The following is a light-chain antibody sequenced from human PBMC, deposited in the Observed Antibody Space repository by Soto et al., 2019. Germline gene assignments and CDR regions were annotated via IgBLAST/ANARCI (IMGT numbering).Light chain of an antibody. V-gene: IGKV1-5*03. CDR3: QQYNSYPYT. CDR1: QSISTSW. Sequence: DIQMTQSPSTLSASVGDRVTITCRASQSISTSWLAWYQQKPRKAPKLLIYMASSLESGVPSRFSGSGSGTEFALTISSLQPDDFATYYCQQYNSYPYTFGQGTKLVIK. J-gene: IGKJ2*01. CDR2: MAS.